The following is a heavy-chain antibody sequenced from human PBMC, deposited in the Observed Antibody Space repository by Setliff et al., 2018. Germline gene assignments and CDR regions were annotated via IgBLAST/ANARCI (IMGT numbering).Heavy chain of an antibody. CDR2: IFPGNSNT. Sequence: PGESLTISCQGSGYSFTNNWIAWVRQMPGKGLECMGIIFPGNSNTRYSPSFQGQVTISVDKAINTAYLQWTSLKASDTAMYYCARLGSSSWYNDVFDFWGPGTMVTVSS. J-gene: IGHJ3*01. CDR1: GYSFTNNW. D-gene: IGHD6-13*01. V-gene: IGHV5-51*01. CDR3: ARLGSSSWYNDVFDF.